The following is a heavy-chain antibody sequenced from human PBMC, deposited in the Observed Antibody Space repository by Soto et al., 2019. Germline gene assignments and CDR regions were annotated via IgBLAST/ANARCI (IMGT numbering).Heavy chain of an antibody. CDR2: INAGNGNT. CDR1: GYTFTSYA. V-gene: IGHV1-3*01. CDR3: ARDPYGDYEGAFDI. D-gene: IGHD4-17*01. Sequence: QVQLVQSGAEVKKPGASVKVSCKASGYTFTSYAMHWVRQAPGQRLEWMGWINAGNGNTKYSQKFQGRVTITRDTSASTAYMELSSLRSEETAVYYCARDPYGDYEGAFDIWGQGTMVTVSS. J-gene: IGHJ3*02.